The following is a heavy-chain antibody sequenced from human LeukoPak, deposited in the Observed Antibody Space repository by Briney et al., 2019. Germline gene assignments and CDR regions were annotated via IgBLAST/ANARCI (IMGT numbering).Heavy chain of an antibody. D-gene: IGHD3-10*01. CDR3: ARDLSGSDDAFDI. Sequence: SETLSLTCTVSGGSISSYYWSWIRQPPGKGLEWIGYIYYSGSTNYNPSLKSRVTISADTSKNQFSLKLSSVTAADTAVYYCARDLSGSDDAFDIWGQGTMVTVSS. CDR2: IYYSGST. V-gene: IGHV4-59*01. J-gene: IGHJ3*02. CDR1: GGSISSYY.